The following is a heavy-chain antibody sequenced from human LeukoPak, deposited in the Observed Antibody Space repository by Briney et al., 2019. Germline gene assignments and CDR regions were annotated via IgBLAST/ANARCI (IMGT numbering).Heavy chain of an antibody. CDR3: ARDNEMATIGIVPDAFYI. Sequence: GGSLRLSCAASGFTFSDYYMSWIRQAPGKGLEWVSYISSSGSTTYYADSVKGRFTISRDNAKNSLYLQMNSLRAEDTAVYYCARDNEMATIGIVPDAFYIWGQGTMVTVSS. D-gene: IGHD5-24*01. J-gene: IGHJ3*02. CDR1: GFTFSDYY. CDR2: ISSSGSTT. V-gene: IGHV3-11*01.